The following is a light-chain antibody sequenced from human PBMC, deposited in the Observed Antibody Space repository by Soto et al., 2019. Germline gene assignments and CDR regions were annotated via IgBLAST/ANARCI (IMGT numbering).Light chain of an antibody. Sequence: DIQLTQSPSSLSASVGDRVTITCQASQDISNHLNWYQQKPGKAPNLLIYDASNLETGVPSRFSGGGYGSFFSFTINSLQPEDIATYYCEKHDGVPLFGPGTKVEI. CDR3: EKHDGVPL. V-gene: IGKV1-33*01. J-gene: IGKJ3*01. CDR2: DAS. CDR1: QDISNH.